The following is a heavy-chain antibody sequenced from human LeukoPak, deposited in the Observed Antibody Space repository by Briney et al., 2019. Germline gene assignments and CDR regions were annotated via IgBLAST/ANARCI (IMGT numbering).Heavy chain of an antibody. CDR2: ISYDGSNK. V-gene: IGHV3-30-3*01. CDR1: GFTFSSYA. Sequence: GGSLRLSCAASGFTFSSYAMHWVRQAPGKGLEWVAVISYDGSNKYYADSVKGRSTISRDNSKNTLYLQMNSLRAEDTAVHYCARRAAAGPRGYYYGMDVWGQGTTVTVSS. J-gene: IGHJ6*02. CDR3: ARRAAAGPRGYYYGMDV. D-gene: IGHD6-13*01.